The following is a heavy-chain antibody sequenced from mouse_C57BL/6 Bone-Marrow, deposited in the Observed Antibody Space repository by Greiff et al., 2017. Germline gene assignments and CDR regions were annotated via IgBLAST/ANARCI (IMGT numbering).Heavy chain of an antibody. CDR1: GYAFTNYL. D-gene: IGHD2-4*01. CDR2: INPGSGGT. Sequence: QVQLQQSGAELVRPGTSVKVSCKASGYAFTNYLIEWVKQRPGQGLEWIGVINPGSGGTNYNEKFKGKATLTADKSSSTAYMQLSSLTSEDSAVYFCAREDYDYDVNYAMDYWGQGPSVTVSS. CDR3: AREDYDYDVNYAMDY. J-gene: IGHJ4*01. V-gene: IGHV1-54*01.